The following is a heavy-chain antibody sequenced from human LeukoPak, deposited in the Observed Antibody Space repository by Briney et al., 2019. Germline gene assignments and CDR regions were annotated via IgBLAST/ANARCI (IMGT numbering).Heavy chain of an antibody. V-gene: IGHV4-59*01. J-gene: IGHJ6*03. CDR3: ARGPDSGSLGWAYYMNG. D-gene: IGHD3-10*01. CDR1: GGSMVSFY. Sequence: SETLSLTCTVSGGSMVSFYWYCIRQSPGKGLEWIGYIYYIGSTNYNPSLKSRLTMSIDRFKNQFSLNLSSVTTADTAVYYCARGPDSGSLGWAYYMNGWGKGITVTVSS. CDR2: IYYIGST.